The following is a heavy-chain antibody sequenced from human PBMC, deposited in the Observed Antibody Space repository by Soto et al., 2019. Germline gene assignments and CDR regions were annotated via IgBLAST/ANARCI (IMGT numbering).Heavy chain of an antibody. Sequence: SETLSLTSTVSAGSISSSRYHLGWIRHPAGNGQGWIGRIHSSARTYYNPTLTIRLTLPVDTSKNQFSLKLSSVTAADTAVYYCARHQDTGDYDFWSGLLLAPSFDYWGQGTLVTVS. CDR1: AGSISSSRYH. V-gene: IGHV4-39*01. J-gene: IGHJ4*02. CDR2: IHSSART. CDR3: ARHQDTGDYDFWSGLLLAPSFDY. D-gene: IGHD3-3*01.